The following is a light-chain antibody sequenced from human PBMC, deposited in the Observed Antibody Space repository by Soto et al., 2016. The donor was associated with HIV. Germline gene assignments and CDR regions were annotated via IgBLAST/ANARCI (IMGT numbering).Light chain of an antibody. V-gene: IGLV3-21*03. CDR3: QVWDSHTDHYV. J-gene: IGLJ1*01. CDR1: NIASKS. CDR2: DDS. Sequence: SCELSQPPSVSVAPGKTATITCGGDNIASKSVHWYQQKPGQAPVLVVYDDSQRPSGIPERFSGSNSGNTATLTINRVEAWDEADYYCQVWDSHTDHYVFGTGSMVTVL.